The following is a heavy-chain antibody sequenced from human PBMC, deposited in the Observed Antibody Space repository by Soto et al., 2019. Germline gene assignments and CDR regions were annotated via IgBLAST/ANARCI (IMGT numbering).Heavy chain of an antibody. CDR3: ARDLALDV. Sequence: GASVKVSCKATGYCFTIYGINWVRQAPGQALEWMGWISPDNGNTKYAQKFQGRVTITRDTSASTAYMELSSLTSEDTAVYCCARDLALDVWGQGTTVTVSS. J-gene: IGHJ6*02. D-gene: IGHD2-21*01. CDR2: ISPDNGNT. V-gene: IGHV1-18*01. CDR1: GYCFTIYG.